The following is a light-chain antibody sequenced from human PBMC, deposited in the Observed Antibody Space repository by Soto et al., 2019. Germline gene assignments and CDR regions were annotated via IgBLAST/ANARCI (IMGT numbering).Light chain of an antibody. CDR3: QQRSNWPWT. J-gene: IGKJ1*01. Sequence: EIVLTQYPATLSLSPGERATLSCRASQSLSSYLAWYRQKPGQAPRLLIYDTSNRATGIPARFSGSGSGTDFTLTISSLEPEDFAVYYCQQRSNWPWTFGQGSKVDIK. V-gene: IGKV3-11*01. CDR1: QSLSSY. CDR2: DTS.